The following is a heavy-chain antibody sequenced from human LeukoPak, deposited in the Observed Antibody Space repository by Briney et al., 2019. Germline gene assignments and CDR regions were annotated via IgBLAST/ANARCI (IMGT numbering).Heavy chain of an antibody. D-gene: IGHD2-2*01. J-gene: IGHJ3*02. Sequence: SVKVSCKASGYTFTSYYMHWVRQAPGQGLEWMGGIIPIFGTANYAQKFQGRVTITTDESTSTAYMELSSLRSEDTAVYYCARDGRYCSSTSCYPGAFDIWGQGTMVTVSS. CDR3: ARDGRYCSSTSCYPGAFDI. CDR2: IIPIFGTA. V-gene: IGHV1-69*05. CDR1: GYTFTSYY.